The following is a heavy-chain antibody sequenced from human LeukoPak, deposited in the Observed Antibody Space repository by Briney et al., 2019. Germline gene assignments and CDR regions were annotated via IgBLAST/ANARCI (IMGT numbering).Heavy chain of an antibody. CDR1: GYTFTGYD. CDR3: AREGGTVNFQH. V-gene: IGHV1-2*02. Sequence: ASVKVSCMASGYTFTGYDMHWVRQAPGQGLEWMGWINPNSGGTNYAQKFQGRVTMTRDTSISTAYMELSRLTSDDTAVYYCAREGGTVNFQHWGQGTLLTVSS. D-gene: IGHD3-16*01. CDR2: INPNSGGT. J-gene: IGHJ1*01.